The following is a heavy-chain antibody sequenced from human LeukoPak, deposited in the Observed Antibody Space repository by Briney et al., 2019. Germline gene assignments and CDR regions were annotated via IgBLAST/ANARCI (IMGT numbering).Heavy chain of an antibody. CDR2: TGSTGVST. V-gene: IGHV3-23*01. CDR3: AKDPGVVPAHYFGY. J-gene: IGHJ4*02. D-gene: IGHD2-2*01. CDR1: GFTFSSYA. Sequence: GGSLRLSCAASGFTFSSYAMNWVRQAPGKGLEWVSATGSTGVSTFYADSVKGRFTVSRDNSKNTLSLQMNSLRGEDTAVYYCAKDPGVVPAHYFGYWGQGILVTVSS.